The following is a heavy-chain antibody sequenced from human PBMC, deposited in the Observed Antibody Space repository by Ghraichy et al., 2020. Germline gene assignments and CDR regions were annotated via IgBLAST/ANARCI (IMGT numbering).Heavy chain of an antibody. CDR2: INHSGST. CDR3: ARQGLVAAYFDY. CDR1: GGSFTDYS. J-gene: IGHJ4*02. Sequence: SETLSLTCAVYGGSFTDYSWSWIRQPPGKGLEWIGEINHSGSTNYNPSLKSRVTISVDTSKNQFSLKLSSATAADTAVYYCARQGLVAAYFDYWGQGTLVTVPS. D-gene: IGHD6-13*01. V-gene: IGHV4-34*01.